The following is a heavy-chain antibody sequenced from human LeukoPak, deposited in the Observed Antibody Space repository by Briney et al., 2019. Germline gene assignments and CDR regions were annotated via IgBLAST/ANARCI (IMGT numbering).Heavy chain of an antibody. CDR2: YDPEEGET. J-gene: IGHJ4*02. CDR3: ATDLAPVRGIH. D-gene: IGHD3-16*02. V-gene: IGHV1-24*01. CDR1: GHSLSELS. Sequence: ASVKVSCKVSGHSLSELSMHWGRQAPGEGLEWMGGYDPEEGETVYAQRFQGRVTMTEDTSTDTAYMELSSLGSGDTAIYYCATDLAPVRGIHWGQGTLVTVSS.